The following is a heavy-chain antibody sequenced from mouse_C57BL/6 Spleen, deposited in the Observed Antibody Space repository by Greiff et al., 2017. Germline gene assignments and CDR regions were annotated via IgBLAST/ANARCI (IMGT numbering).Heavy chain of an antibody. CDR1: GYAFSSSW. V-gene: IGHV1-82*01. CDR2: IYPGDGDT. Sequence: QVQLQQSGPELVKPGASVKISCKASGYAFSSSWMNWVKQRPGKGLEWIGRIYPGDGDTNYNGKFKGKATLTADKSSSTAYMQLSSLTSEDSAVYFCARDYYGSSYSYYFDYWGKGTTLTVSS. D-gene: IGHD1-1*01. J-gene: IGHJ2*01. CDR3: ARDYYGSSYSYYFDY.